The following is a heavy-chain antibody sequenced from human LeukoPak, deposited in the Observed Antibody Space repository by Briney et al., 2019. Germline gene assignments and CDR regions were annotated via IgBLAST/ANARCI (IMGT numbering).Heavy chain of an antibody. CDR2: IIPIFGTA. CDR3: ARGLELPDY. J-gene: IGHJ4*02. CDR1: GGTFSSYA. Sequence: VASVKVSCKASGGTFSSYAISWVRQAPGQGLEWMGGIIPIFGTANYAQKFQGRVTITADESTSTASMELRSLRSDDTAVYYCARGLELPDYWGQGTLVTVSS. D-gene: IGHD1-7*01. V-gene: IGHV1-69*01.